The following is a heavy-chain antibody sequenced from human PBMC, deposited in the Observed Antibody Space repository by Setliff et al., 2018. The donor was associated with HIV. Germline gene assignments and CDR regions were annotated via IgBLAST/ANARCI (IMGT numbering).Heavy chain of an antibody. Sequence: LSLTCAVYGRSLSGYYWSWIRQPPGKGLEWIGEINQSGSTNYNPSLKSRVTISVDTSKNQFSLKLSSVTAADTAVYYCARGVNPTYYDFWSGNYMRKYYYYYMDVWGKGTTVTSP. CDR2: INQSGST. J-gene: IGHJ6*03. CDR1: GRSLSGYY. D-gene: IGHD3-3*01. V-gene: IGHV4-34*01. CDR3: ARGVNPTYYDFWSGNYMRKYYYYYMDV.